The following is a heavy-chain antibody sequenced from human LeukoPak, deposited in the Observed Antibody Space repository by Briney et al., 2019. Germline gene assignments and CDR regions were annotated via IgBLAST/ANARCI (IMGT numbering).Heavy chain of an antibody. CDR3: ARQGTYTATFDY. Sequence: SETLSLTCTVSSGSMSSFYWSWIRQPPGKGLEWIGHIYYSGSTNYNPSLKSRVTISIDTSRNQSSLKLSSVTAADAAVYYCARQGTYTATFDYWGQGSLVTVSS. CDR1: SGSMSSFY. CDR2: IYYSGST. V-gene: IGHV4-59*08. D-gene: IGHD5-18*01. J-gene: IGHJ4*02.